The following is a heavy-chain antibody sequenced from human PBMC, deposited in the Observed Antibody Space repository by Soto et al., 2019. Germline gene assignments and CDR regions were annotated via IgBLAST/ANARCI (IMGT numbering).Heavy chain of an antibody. Sequence: HPGGSLRLSCAASGFTFSSYGMHWVRQAPGKGLGWVAVISYDGSNKYYADSVKGRFTISRDNSKNTLYLQMNSLRAEDTAVYYCAKVGVPGDFIDYWGQGTLVTVSS. CDR1: GFTFSSYG. CDR3: AKVGVPGDFIDY. D-gene: IGHD2-21*02. V-gene: IGHV3-30*18. CDR2: ISYDGSNK. J-gene: IGHJ4*02.